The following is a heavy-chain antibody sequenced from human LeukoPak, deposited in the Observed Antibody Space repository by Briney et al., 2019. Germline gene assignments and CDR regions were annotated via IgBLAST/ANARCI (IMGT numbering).Heavy chain of an antibody. CDR3: AKGGLREFDY. CDR1: GFTFSSYA. D-gene: IGHD1-26*01. Sequence: PGGSLRLSCAASGFTFSSYAMSWVRQAPGKELEWVSAISGSGGSTYCADSVKGRFTISRDNSKNTLYLQMNSLRAEDTAVYYCAKGGLREFDYWGQGTLVTVSS. CDR2: ISGSGGST. J-gene: IGHJ4*02. V-gene: IGHV3-23*01.